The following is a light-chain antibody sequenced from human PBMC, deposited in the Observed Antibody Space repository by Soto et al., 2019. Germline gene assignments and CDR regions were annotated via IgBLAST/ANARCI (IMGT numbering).Light chain of an antibody. CDR3: QQFGSSIPHT. V-gene: IGKV3-20*01. CDR1: QVIGSRY. J-gene: IGKJ2*01. CDR2: GAS. Sequence: EIVMTQSPGTLSLSPGERATISCRASQVIGSRYLAWYHQKSGQAPRLLIYGASSRATGIPDRFSGSGSGTDFTLTISRLEPQDFGVYYCQQFGSSIPHTFGQGTKLEI.